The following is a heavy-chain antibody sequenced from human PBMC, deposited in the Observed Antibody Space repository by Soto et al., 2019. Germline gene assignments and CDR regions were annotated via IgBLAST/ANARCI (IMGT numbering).Heavy chain of an antibody. Sequence: EVQLVESGGGLVKPGGSLRLSCEASGFNFSGRTMTWVRQAPGKGLEWVSSISSTSAYIHYADSVKGRFTISRDNANNSLFLHMNSLRAENTALYYCAGRVAAGGGLDVWGQGTTFSVSS. CDR3: AGRVAAGGGLDV. D-gene: IGHD6-13*01. V-gene: IGHV3-21*02. CDR2: ISSTSAYI. CDR1: GFNFSGRT. J-gene: IGHJ6*02.